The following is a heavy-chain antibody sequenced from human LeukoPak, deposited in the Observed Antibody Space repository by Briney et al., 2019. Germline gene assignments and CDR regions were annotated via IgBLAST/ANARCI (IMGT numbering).Heavy chain of an antibody. D-gene: IGHD5-18*01. CDR2: ISGSGGST. V-gene: IGHV3-23*01. J-gene: IGHJ6*02. CDR3: APWTVTWIQLWLRLDYYGMDV. CDR1: GFTFSSYA. Sequence: GGSLRLSCAAAGFTFSSYAMSWVRQAPGEGLEWVSAISGSGGSTYYADSVKGRFTISRENSKNRLYLQMTSLRAENTAVYYCAPWTVTWIQLWLRLDYYGMDVWGQGTTVTVSS.